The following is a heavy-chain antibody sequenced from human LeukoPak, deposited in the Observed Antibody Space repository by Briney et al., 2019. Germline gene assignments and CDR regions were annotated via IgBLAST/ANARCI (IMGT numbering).Heavy chain of an antibody. CDR3: ARARGDYYPAVFDY. CDR2: IYYSGST. CDR1: GGSISSHY. D-gene: IGHD4-17*01. Sequence: SETLSLTCTVSGGSISSHYWSWIRQPPGKGLEWIGYIYYSGSTNYNPSLKSRVTISVDTSKNQFSLKLGSVTAADTAVYYCARARGDYYPAVFDYWGQGTLVTVSS. J-gene: IGHJ4*02. V-gene: IGHV4-59*11.